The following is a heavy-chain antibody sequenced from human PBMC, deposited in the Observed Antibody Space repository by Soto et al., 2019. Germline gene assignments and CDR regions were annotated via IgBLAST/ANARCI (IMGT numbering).Heavy chain of an antibody. CDR2: ISGSGGTT. CDR3: AKEVQPYYYYYMDV. CDR1: GFTYTTYA. V-gene: IGHV3-23*01. Sequence: GGSLRLSCAASGFTYTTYAMSWVRQAPGKGLEWVSVISGSGGTTYYADSVRGRFSISRDNSKNTLYLQMNSLSAEDTAIYYCAKEVQPYYYYYMDVWGTGTTVTVSS. J-gene: IGHJ6*03.